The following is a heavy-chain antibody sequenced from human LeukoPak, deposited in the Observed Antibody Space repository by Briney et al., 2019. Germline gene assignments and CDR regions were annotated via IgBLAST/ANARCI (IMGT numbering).Heavy chain of an antibody. CDR3: ARRFYGDYLGANYYFDY. D-gene: IGHD4-17*01. J-gene: IGHJ4*02. CDR1: GFTFSSYS. V-gene: IGHV3-48*04. Sequence: GGSLRLSCAASGFTFSSYSMNWVRQAPGKGLEWVSYISSSGSTIYYADSVKGRFTISRDNAKNSLYLQMNSLRAEDTAVYYCARRFYGDYLGANYYFDYWGQGTLVTVSS. CDR2: ISSSGSTI.